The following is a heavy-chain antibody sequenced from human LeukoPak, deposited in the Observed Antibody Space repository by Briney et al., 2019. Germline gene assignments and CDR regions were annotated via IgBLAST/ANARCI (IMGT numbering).Heavy chain of an antibody. D-gene: IGHD3/OR15-3a*01. Sequence: PSETLSLTCTVSGGSIRSYYWSWIRQSPGKGLEWIGYIYYSGRTNYNPSLKSRVTISVDTSKNQFSLKLNSVTAADTAVYYCARQTGSGLFILPGGQGTLVTVSS. CDR2: IYYSGRT. V-gene: IGHV4-59*08. J-gene: IGHJ4*02. CDR3: ARQTGSGLFILP. CDR1: GGSIRSYY.